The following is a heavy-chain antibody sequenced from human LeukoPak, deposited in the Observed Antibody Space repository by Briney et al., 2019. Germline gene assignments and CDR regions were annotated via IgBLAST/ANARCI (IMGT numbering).Heavy chain of an antibody. V-gene: IGHV4-59*01. D-gene: IGHD3-16*01. Sequence: SETLSLTCTVSDDSISDYYRGWIRQPPRKGLEWIGYFRNSGTSTYNPSLESRVTISADTSKNQFSLKLNSLTTADTAVYYCTRGAGWLIDYWGQGILVTVSS. CDR1: DDSISDYY. J-gene: IGHJ4*02. CDR2: FRNSGTS. CDR3: TRGAGWLIDY.